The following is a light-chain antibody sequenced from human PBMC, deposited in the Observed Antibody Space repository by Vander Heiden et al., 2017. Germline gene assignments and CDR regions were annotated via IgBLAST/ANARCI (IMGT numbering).Light chain of an antibody. CDR2: AAS. J-gene: IGKJ4*01. V-gene: IGKV1-12*01. CDR3: QQSNSFPHT. Sequence: DIQMTQSPSSVSAAVGDRVTITCRASQAINICLAWYRHKQGKAPGLLIDAASTLQTGVPSRCSGSSSGTDFTLASSILHPEVFATYYCQQSNSFPHTFGGGTKVEI. CDR1: QAINIC.